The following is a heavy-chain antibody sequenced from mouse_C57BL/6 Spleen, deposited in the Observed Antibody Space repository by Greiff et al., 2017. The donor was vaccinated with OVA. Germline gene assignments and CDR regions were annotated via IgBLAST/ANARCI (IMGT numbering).Heavy chain of an antibody. D-gene: IGHD1-1*01. CDR2: ISSGGSYT. Sequence: EVMLVESGGDLVKPGGSLKLSCAASGFTFSSYGMSWVRQTPDKRLAWVATISSGGSYTYYNDSVKGRFTISRDNAKNTLYLQMSSLKSEDTAMYYCARHDGYYYGSDWYFDVWGTGTTVTVSS. J-gene: IGHJ1*03. CDR3: ARHDGYYYGSDWYFDV. CDR1: GFTFSSYG. V-gene: IGHV5-6*01.